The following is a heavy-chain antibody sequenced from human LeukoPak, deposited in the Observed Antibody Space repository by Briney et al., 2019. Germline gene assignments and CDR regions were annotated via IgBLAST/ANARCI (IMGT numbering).Heavy chain of an antibody. CDR2: INPSGRT. CDR1: GGSFSGYY. CDR3: ARAYHNWYFDL. D-gene: IGHD2-2*01. Sequence: SETLSLTCAVYGGSFSGYYWIWIRQPPGKGLEWIGEINPSGRTNYNPSLKSRVTISIDTSKNQFSLKLSSVTAADTATYHCARAYHNWYFDLWGRGTLVTVSS. V-gene: IGHV4-34*01. J-gene: IGHJ2*01.